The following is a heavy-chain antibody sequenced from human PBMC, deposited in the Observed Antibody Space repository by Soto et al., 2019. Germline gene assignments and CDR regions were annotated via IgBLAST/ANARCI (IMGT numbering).Heavy chain of an antibody. J-gene: IGHJ4*02. Sequence: QLQLQESGSGLVKPSQTLSLTCAVSGGSISSGGYSWSWIRQPPGKGLEWIGYIYHSGSTYYNPSHKRRVSTAVDRSKNQFSLKLSSVTAADTAVYYCAAGGGLPRYYWGQGTLVTVSS. CDR2: IYHSGST. D-gene: IGHD5-12*01. CDR3: AAGGGLPRYY. CDR1: GGSISSGGYS. V-gene: IGHV4-30-2*01.